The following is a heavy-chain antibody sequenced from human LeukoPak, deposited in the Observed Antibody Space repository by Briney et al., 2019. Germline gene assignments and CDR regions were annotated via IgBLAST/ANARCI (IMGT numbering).Heavy chain of an antibody. Sequence: PSETLSLTCTVSGGSISSYYWSWIRQPPGKGLEWIGYIYYSGSANYNPSLKSRVTISVDTSKNQFSLKLSSVTAADTAVYYCARAPYYYDSSGYYYVFDYWGQGTLVTVSS. J-gene: IGHJ4*02. CDR3: ARAPYYYDSSGYYYVFDY. CDR1: GGSISSYY. D-gene: IGHD3-22*01. V-gene: IGHV4-59*01. CDR2: IYYSGSA.